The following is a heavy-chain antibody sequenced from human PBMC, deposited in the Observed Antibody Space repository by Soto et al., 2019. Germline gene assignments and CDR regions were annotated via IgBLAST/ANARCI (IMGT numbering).Heavy chain of an antibody. Sequence: PGGSLRLSCAASGFTFSSYLMSWVRQSPGKGLEWVANIKQDGSEKYYVDSVKGRFTISRDNAKNSLYLQMNSLRAEDTAVYYCARDRAGLFRERPIVVVPAAIRGYGMDVWGQGTTVTVSS. CDR1: GFTFSSYL. V-gene: IGHV3-7*01. CDR3: ARDRAGLFRERPIVVVPAAIRGYGMDV. J-gene: IGHJ6*02. CDR2: IKQDGSEK. D-gene: IGHD2-2*01.